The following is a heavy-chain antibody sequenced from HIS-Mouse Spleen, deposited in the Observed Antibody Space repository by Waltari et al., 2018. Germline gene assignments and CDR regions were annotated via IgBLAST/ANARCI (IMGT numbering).Heavy chain of an antibody. V-gene: IGHV4-59*01. J-gene: IGHJ2*01. CDR1: GGSISSYY. CDR2: YYRGST. Sequence: QVQLQESGPGLVKPSETLSLTCTVSGGSISSYYWSWIRQPPGKGLEWIGYYRGSTNHNPSLKSRVTISVDTSKNQFSLKLSSVTAADTAVYYCARASRDLLLPRYFDLWGRGTLVTVSS. CDR3: ARASRDLLLPRYFDL.